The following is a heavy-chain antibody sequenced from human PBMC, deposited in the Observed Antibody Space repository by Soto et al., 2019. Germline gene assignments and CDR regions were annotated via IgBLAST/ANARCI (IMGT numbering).Heavy chain of an antibody. CDR3: ARHPSDFWFDP. CDR2: IYYSGST. D-gene: IGHD2-21*02. J-gene: IGHJ5*02. Sequence: QLQLQESGPGLVKPSETLSLTCTVSGGSISSSSYFWGWIRQPPGKGLEWIGSIYYSGSTYYHPSLRSRATVPVDTSKARFSLRLSSVTAADTAVYYCARHPSDFWFDPWGQGTLVTVSS. V-gene: IGHV4-39*01. CDR1: GGSISSSSYF.